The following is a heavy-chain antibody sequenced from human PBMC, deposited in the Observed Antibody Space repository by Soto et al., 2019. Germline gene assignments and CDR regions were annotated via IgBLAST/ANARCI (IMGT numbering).Heavy chain of an antibody. CDR3: AKDIYKGSCSGGSCYLYYYGMDV. D-gene: IGHD2-15*01. CDR2: ISYDGSNK. CDR1: GFTFSSYG. V-gene: IGHV3-30*18. J-gene: IGHJ6*02. Sequence: QVQLVESGGGVVQPGRSLRLSCAASGFTFSSYGMHWVRQAPGKGLEWVAVISYDGSNKYYADSVKGRFTISRDNSKNTLYLQMNSLRAEDTAVCYCAKDIYKGSCSGGSCYLYYYGMDVWGQGTTVTVSS.